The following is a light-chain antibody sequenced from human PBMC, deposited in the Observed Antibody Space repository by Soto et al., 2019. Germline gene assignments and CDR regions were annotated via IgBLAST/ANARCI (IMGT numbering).Light chain of an antibody. CDR1: QSISSY. J-gene: IGKJ1*01. Sequence: DLQMTQSPSSLSASVGVRVTITCRASQSISSYLNWYQQKPGKAPKLLIYAASSLQSGVPSRFSGSGSGTDFTLTISSLQPEDFATYYCQQSYSTPLTFGHGTKVEIK. CDR3: QQSYSTPLT. CDR2: AAS. V-gene: IGKV1-39*01.